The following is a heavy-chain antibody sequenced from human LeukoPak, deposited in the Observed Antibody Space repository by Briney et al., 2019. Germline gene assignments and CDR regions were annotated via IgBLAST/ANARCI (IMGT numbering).Heavy chain of an antibody. J-gene: IGHJ4*02. CDR2: IYTSGST. D-gene: IGHD3-3*01. CDR3: ARASFWSGYLDSDY. Sequence: SETLSLTCTVSGCSISSGSYYWSWIRQPAGKGLEWIGRIYTSGSTNYNPSLKSRVTISVDTSKNQFSLKLSSVTAADTAVYYCARASFWSGYLDSDYWGQGTLVTVSS. CDR1: GCSISSGSYY. V-gene: IGHV4-61*02.